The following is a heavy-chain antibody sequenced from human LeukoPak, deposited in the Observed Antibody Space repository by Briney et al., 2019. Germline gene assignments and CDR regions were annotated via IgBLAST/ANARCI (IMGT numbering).Heavy chain of an antibody. CDR3: VKVSGSYGY. J-gene: IGHJ4*02. V-gene: IGHV3-64*01. CDR2: ISSNGGST. CDR1: GFTFSSYA. Sequence: PGGSLRLSCAASGFTFSSYAMHWVRQAPGKGLEYVSAISSNGGSTFYANSVKGRFTISRDTSKNTLYLQMGSLRADDMAVYYCVKVSGSYGYWGQGTLVTVSS. D-gene: IGHD1-26*01.